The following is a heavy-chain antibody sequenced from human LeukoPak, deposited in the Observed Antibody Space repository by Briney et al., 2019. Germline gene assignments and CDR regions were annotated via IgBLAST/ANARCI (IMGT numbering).Heavy chain of an antibody. J-gene: IGHJ4*02. D-gene: IGHD4-17*01. CDR1: GFTFDDYA. Sequence: GRSLRLSSAASGFTFDDYAMHWVRQAPGKGLEWVSGISWNSGSIGYADSVKGRFTISRDNAKNSLYLQMNSLRAEDTALYYCAKDRIHYGDSWFDYWGQGTLVTVSS. V-gene: IGHV3-9*01. CDR2: ISWNSGSI. CDR3: AKDRIHYGDSWFDY.